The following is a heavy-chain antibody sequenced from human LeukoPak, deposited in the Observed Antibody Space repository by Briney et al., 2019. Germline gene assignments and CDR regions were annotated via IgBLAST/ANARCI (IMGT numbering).Heavy chain of an antibody. Sequence: SETLSLTCAVSGGSISSSNWWSWVRQPPGKGLEWIGEIYHSGSTNYNPSLKSRVTISVDTSKNQFSLKLSSVTAADTAVYYCARPPPMKLRFLEWWDYWGQGTLVTVSS. J-gene: IGHJ4*02. V-gene: IGHV4-4*02. D-gene: IGHD3-3*01. CDR3: ARPPPMKLRFLEWWDY. CDR2: IYHSGST. CDR1: GGSISSSNW.